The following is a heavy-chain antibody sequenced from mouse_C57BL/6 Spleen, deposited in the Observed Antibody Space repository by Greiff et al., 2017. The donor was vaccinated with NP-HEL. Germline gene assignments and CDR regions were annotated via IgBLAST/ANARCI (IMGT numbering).Heavy chain of an antibody. CDR1: GYTFTSYW. CDR3: ARYDYDVRVWFAY. D-gene: IGHD2-4*01. V-gene: IGHV1-53*01. Sequence: VQLQQSGTELVKPGASVKLSCKASGYTFTSYWMHWVKQRPGQGLEWIGNINPSNGGTNYNEKFKSKATLTVDKSSSTAYMQLSSLTSEDSAVYYCARYDYDVRVWFAYWGQGTLVTVSA. J-gene: IGHJ3*01. CDR2: INPSNGGT.